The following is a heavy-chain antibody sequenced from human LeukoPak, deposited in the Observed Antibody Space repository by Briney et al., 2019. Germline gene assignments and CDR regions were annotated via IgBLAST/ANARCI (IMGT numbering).Heavy chain of an antibody. CDR3: ARSYYDFWSGLSYFDY. CDR1: GYSISSGYY. Sequence: SETLSLTCAVSGYSISSGYYWGWIRQPPGKGLGWIGSIYHSGSTYYNPTLRSRVTISVDTSKNQFSLKLSSVTAADTAVYYCARSYYDFWSGLSYFDYWGQGTLVTVSS. CDR2: IYHSGST. J-gene: IGHJ4*02. D-gene: IGHD3-3*01. V-gene: IGHV4-38-2*01.